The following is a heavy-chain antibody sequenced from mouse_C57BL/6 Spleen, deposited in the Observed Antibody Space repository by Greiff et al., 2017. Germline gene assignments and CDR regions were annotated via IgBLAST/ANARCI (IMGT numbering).Heavy chain of an antibody. V-gene: IGHV1-52*01. CDR3: ASLYYDDDGYYAMDY. D-gene: IGHD2-4*01. Sequence: QVQLQQPGAELVRPGSSVKLSCKASGYTFTSYWMHWVKQRPIQGLEWIGNIDPSDSETHYNQKFKDKATLTVDKSSSTAYMQLSSLTSEDSAVYYCASLYYDDDGYYAMDYWGQGTSVTVSS. CDR2: IDPSDSET. CDR1: GYTFTSYW. J-gene: IGHJ4*01.